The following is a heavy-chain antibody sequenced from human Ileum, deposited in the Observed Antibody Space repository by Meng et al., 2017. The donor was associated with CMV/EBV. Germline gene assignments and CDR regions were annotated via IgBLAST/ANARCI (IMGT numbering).Heavy chain of an antibody. Sequence: GESLKISCVGSGFSFKSYGMSWVRQAPGKGLEWVSSISSTNSYIFYADSVKGRFTISRDIANSSLHLQMNSLRAEDTALYYCVGGYSYGLSWGQGTLVTVSS. J-gene: IGHJ4*01. D-gene: IGHD5-18*01. CDR1: GFSFKSYG. CDR2: ISSTNSYI. V-gene: IGHV3-21*01. CDR3: VGGYSYGLS.